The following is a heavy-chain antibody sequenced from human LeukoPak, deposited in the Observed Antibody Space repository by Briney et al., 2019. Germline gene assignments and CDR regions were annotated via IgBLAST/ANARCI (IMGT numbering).Heavy chain of an antibody. CDR3: ARDGTSLEAYNWFDP. CDR1: GGTFSSYA. Sequence: SVKVSCKASGGTFSSYAISWVRQAPGQGLEWMGGLIPIFGTANYAQKFQGRVTITADESTSTAYMELSSLRSEDTAVYYCARDGTSLEAYNWFDPWGQGTLVTVSS. V-gene: IGHV1-69*01. CDR2: LIPIFGTA. J-gene: IGHJ5*02. D-gene: IGHD2-2*01.